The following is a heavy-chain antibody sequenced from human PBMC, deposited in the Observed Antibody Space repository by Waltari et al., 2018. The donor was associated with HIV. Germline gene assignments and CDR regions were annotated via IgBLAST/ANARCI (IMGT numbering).Heavy chain of an antibody. V-gene: IGHV4-39*01. D-gene: IGHD6-13*01. J-gene: IGHJ5*02. CDR2: IYYSGST. Sequence: QLQLQECCPGLVQPSETTSLTCTVSVYPLSSSSYYWCWTRQPPWKGLEWIGSIYYSGSTYYTPSLKSRVTISVDTSKNQFSLKLSSVTAADTAVYYCARAAPWNWFDPWGQGTLVTVSS. CDR1: VYPLSSSSYY. CDR3: ARAAPWNWFDP.